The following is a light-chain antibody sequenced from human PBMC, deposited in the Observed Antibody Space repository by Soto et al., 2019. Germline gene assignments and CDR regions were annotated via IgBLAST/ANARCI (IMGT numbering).Light chain of an antibody. CDR3: HQYNQWPLWT. CDR1: QGVRNN. CDR2: GAS. J-gene: IGKJ1*01. V-gene: IGKV3-15*01. Sequence: EVVMTQSPVTLSVSPGESATLSCRASQGVRNNLAWYQQRPGQAPRLLIYGASTRAAGIPARFSGSGSETEFTLTIRSLQSGDFAVYYCHQYNQWPLWTFGQGTKVDIK.